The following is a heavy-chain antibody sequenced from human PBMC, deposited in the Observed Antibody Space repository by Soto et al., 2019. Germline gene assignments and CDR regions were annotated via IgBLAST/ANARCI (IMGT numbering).Heavy chain of an antibody. CDR3: ARELDSYYYGMDV. Sequence: PWGSLRLSCAASGFTFSSYWMSWVRQAPGKGLEWVANIKQDGSEKYYVDSVKGRFTISRDNAKNSLYLQMNSLRAEDTAVYYCARELDSYYYGMDVWGQGTTVTVSS. J-gene: IGHJ6*02. D-gene: IGHD1-1*01. CDR2: IKQDGSEK. CDR1: GFTFSSYW. V-gene: IGHV3-7*01.